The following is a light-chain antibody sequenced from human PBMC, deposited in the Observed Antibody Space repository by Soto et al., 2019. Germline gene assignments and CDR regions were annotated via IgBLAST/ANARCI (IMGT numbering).Light chain of an antibody. CDR1: SSDVGGYNY. CDR2: DVN. V-gene: IGLV2-14*01. Sequence: QPASVSGSPGQSITISCIGTSSDVGGYNYVSWYQQSPGTVPKLMIYDVNNRPSGVSNRFSGSKSGNTASLTISGLQAEDEADYYCSSYSTSSPLVVFGGGTKLTVL. CDR3: SSYSTSSPLVV. J-gene: IGLJ2*01.